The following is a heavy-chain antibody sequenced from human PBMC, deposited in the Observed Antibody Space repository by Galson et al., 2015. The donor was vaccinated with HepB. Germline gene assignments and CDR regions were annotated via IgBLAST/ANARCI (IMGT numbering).Heavy chain of an antibody. J-gene: IGHJ3*02. CDR3: ATNSLRYSSGSDAFDI. V-gene: IGHV1-24*01. CDR1: GYTLTELS. Sequence: SVKVSCKVSGYTLTELSMHWVRQAPGKGLEWMGGFDPEDGETIYAQKFQGRVTMTEDTSTDTAYMELSSLRSEDTAVYYCATNSLRYSSGSDAFDIWGQGTMVTVSS. D-gene: IGHD6-19*01. CDR2: FDPEDGET.